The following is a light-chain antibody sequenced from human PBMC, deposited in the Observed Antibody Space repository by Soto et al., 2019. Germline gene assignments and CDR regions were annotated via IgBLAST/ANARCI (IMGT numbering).Light chain of an antibody. CDR2: GAS. V-gene: IGKV3-15*01. CDR1: QSVIIN. J-gene: IGKJ4*01. Sequence: EIMMTQHPATLSVTPGERATLSCRSSQSVIINLAWYQQKPGQAPRLLAYGASTRATGIPARFSGSGSGTEFTLTISSLQPEDFATYFCQHGYSTPLAFGGGSMVDI. CDR3: QHGYSTPLA.